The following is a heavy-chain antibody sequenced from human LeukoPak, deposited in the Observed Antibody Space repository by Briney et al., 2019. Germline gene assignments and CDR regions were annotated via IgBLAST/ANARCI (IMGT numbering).Heavy chain of an antibody. CDR2: TYSGGST. D-gene: IGHD4-11*01. CDR3: AKDSYSNY. J-gene: IGHJ4*02. CDR1: GFTVSSTY. Sequence: GGSLRLSCLASGFTVSSTYMSWVRQAPGKGLEWVSVTYSGGSTYYADSVKGRFTISRDDSKNTLYLQMNSLRAEDTAVYYCAKDSYSNYWGQGTLVTVSS. V-gene: IGHV3-53*01.